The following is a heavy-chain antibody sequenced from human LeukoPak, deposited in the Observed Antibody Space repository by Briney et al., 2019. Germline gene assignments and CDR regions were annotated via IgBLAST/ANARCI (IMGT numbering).Heavy chain of an antibody. CDR2: IGGGGNFI. J-gene: IGHJ6*03. D-gene: IGHD7-27*01. V-gene: IGHV3-48*02. Sequence: GGSLRLSCVGSGFTFSTYSIKWVRQAPGKGLEWVSHIGGGGNFIYYADSVKGRFTISRDNARKSVYLQMNSLRDEDTAVYFCARLLPTWDYYYMDVWGKGTTVTVSS. CDR1: GFTFSTYS. CDR3: ARLLPTWDYYYMDV.